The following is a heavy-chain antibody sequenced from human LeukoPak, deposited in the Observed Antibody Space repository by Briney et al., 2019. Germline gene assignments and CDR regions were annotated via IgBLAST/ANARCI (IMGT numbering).Heavy chain of an antibody. Sequence: PSETLSLTCAVYGGSFSGYYWSWIRQPPGKGLEWIGEINHSGSTNYNPSLKSRVTISVDTSKNQFSLKLSSVTAADTAVYYCARGSARWRQPRAFDYWGQGTLVTVSS. V-gene: IGHV4-34*01. D-gene: IGHD1-1*01. CDR2: INHSGST. CDR1: GGSFSGYY. J-gene: IGHJ4*02. CDR3: ARGSARWRQPRAFDY.